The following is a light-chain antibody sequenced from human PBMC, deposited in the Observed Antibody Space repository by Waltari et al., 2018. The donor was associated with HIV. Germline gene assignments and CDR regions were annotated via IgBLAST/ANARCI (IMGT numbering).Light chain of an antibody. CDR3: AAWDDSLNGYV. Sequence: QSALTQPASMSGSPGQSITISCTGTSNNVDDYKYVSWYQHYPDKAPKVIIYEASRRPSGVSNRFSGSKSGNTASLTISGLLPEDEADYYCAAWDDSLNGYVFGSGTKVTVL. V-gene: IGLV2-14*01. CDR2: EAS. CDR1: SNNVDDYKY. J-gene: IGLJ1*01.